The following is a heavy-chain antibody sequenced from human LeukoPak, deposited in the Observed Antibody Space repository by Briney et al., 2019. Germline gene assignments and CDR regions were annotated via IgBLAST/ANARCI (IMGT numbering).Heavy chain of an antibody. J-gene: IGHJ5*02. Sequence: SGTLSLTCAVSGGSISSSNWWSWVRQPPGKGLEWIGEIYHSGSTYYNPSLKSRVTISVDKSKNQFSLKLSSVTAADTAVYYCARDEKYYDILTGYSWGAWGQGTLVTVSS. D-gene: IGHD3-9*01. CDR3: ARDEKYYDILTGYSWGA. CDR2: IYHSGST. V-gene: IGHV4-4*02. CDR1: GGSISSSNW.